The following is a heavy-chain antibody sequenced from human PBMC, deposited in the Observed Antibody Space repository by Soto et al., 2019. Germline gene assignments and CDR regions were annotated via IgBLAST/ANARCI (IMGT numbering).Heavy chain of an antibody. CDR2: IWYDGSNK. CDR3: ARSKQGLYCCGGSCYSHAFDF. V-gene: IGHV3-33*01. Sequence: QVQLVESGGGVVQPGRSLRLSCAASGFTFSSYGMHWVRQAPGKGLEWVAVIWYDGSNKYYADSVKGRFTIYRDNSKNAMYLQMNSLRAEDTAVYYCARSKQGLYCCGGSCYSHAFDFWGQGTMVTVSS. J-gene: IGHJ3*01. CDR1: GFTFSSYG. D-gene: IGHD2-15*01.